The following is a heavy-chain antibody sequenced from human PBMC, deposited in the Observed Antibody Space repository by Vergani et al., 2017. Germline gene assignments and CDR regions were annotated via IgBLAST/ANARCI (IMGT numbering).Heavy chain of an antibody. CDR2: IYYSGST. J-gene: IGHJ4*02. D-gene: IGHD3-3*01. Sequence: QVQLQESGPGLVKPSETLSLTCTVSGGSISSYYWSWIRQPPGKGLEWIGYIYYSGSTNYNPSLKSRVTISVDTSKNQFSLKLSSVTAADTAVYYCARSPYDFWSGYYLHYVDYWGQGTLVTVSS. CDR1: GGSISSYY. V-gene: IGHV4-59*01. CDR3: ARSPYDFWSGYYLHYVDY.